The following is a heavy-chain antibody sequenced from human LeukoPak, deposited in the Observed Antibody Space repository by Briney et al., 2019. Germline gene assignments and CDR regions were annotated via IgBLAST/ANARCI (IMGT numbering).Heavy chain of an antibody. CDR2: ISAYNGNT. D-gene: IGHD2-2*01. J-gene: IGHJ5*02. CDR1: GYTFTSYG. Sequence: ASVKVSCKASGYTFTSYGISWVRQAPGQGLEWMGWISAYNGNTNYAQKLQGRVTMTTDTSTSTAYMELRSLRSDDTAVYYCARSPHCSSTSCYGDSWFDPWGQGTLVTVSS. V-gene: IGHV1-18*01. CDR3: ARSPHCSSTSCYGDSWFDP.